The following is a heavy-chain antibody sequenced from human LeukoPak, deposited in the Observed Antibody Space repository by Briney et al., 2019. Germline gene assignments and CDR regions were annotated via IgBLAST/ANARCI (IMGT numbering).Heavy chain of an antibody. CDR3: TTAPCSTIPCNPDDAFDI. V-gene: IGHV3-15*01. CDR2: IKSKSDGGTT. J-gene: IGHJ3*02. Sequence: GGALRLSCAASGCTFNNAWGTWVRQAPGKGLEWVGRIKSKSDGGTTDYAAPVKGSFTISRDDSEPTLSLQMISLKPDDPAVYSCTTAPCSTIPCNPDDAFDIWGHGTTVTVSS. D-gene: IGHD2-2*01. CDR1: GCTFNNAW.